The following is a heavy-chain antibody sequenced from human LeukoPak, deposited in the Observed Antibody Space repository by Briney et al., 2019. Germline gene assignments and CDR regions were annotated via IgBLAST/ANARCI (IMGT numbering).Heavy chain of an antibody. CDR3: ARSGDQIVVVPAAPPGPYYYYYGMDV. CDR1: GYTFTSYG. V-gene: IGHV1-18*01. CDR2: ISAYNGNT. Sequence: GASVKVSCKASGYTFTSYGISWVRQAPRQGLEWMGWISAYNGNTNYAQKLQGRVTMTTDTSTSTAYMELRSLRSDDTAVYYCARSGDQIVVVPAAPPGPYYYYYGMDVWGQGTTVTVSS. J-gene: IGHJ6*02. D-gene: IGHD2-2*01.